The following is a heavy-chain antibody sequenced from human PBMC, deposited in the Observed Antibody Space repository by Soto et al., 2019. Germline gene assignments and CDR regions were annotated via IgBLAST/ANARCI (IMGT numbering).Heavy chain of an antibody. CDR1: GCSFTSYW. CDR2: IYPGDSDT. CDR3: ARHVDNRYFDY. D-gene: IGHD1-1*01. J-gene: IGHJ4*02. Sequence: GESLKISYKGSGCSFTSYWIGWVRQMHGKGLEWMGIIYPGDSDTRYSPSFQGQVTISADKSISTAYLQWSSLKASDTAMYYCARHVDNRYFDYWGQGTLVTVSS. V-gene: IGHV5-51*01.